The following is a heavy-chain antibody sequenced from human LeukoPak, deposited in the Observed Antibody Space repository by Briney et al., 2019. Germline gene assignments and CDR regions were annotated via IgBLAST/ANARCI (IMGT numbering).Heavy chain of an antibody. CDR2: ISGSGGST. V-gene: IGHV3-23*01. Sequence: GGSLRLSCAGSGFTFSSYGMSWVRQAPGKGLEWVSGISGSGGSTYYADSVKGRITISRDNSKNTLNLQMNSLRVEDTAVYYCAKGRRDCYSYDVLDIWGQGTMVTVSS. CDR1: GFTFSSYG. CDR3: AKGRRDCYSYDVLDI. D-gene: IGHD5-24*01. J-gene: IGHJ3*02.